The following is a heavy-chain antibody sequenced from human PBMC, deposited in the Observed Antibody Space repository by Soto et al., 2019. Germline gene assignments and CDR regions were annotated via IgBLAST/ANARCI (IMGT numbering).Heavy chain of an antibody. Sequence: ASVKVSCKASGYTFTSYGISWVRQAPGQGLEWMGWISAYNGNTNYAQKLQGRVTMTTDTSTSTAYMELRSLRSDDTAVYYCAREGWLDSSVHGYFQHWGQGTLVTVSS. V-gene: IGHV1-18*01. D-gene: IGHD3-22*01. CDR2: ISAYNGNT. J-gene: IGHJ1*01. CDR3: AREGWLDSSVHGYFQH. CDR1: GYTFTSYG.